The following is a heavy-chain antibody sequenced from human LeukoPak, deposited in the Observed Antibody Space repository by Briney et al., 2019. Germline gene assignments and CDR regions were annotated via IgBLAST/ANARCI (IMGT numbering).Heavy chain of an antibody. CDR3: AKEKSSSWYEDDAFDI. J-gene: IGHJ3*02. CDR1: GFTFDDYA. V-gene: IGHV3-9*01. D-gene: IGHD6-13*01. Sequence: PGRSLRLSCAASGFTFDDYAMHWVRHAPGKGLEWVSGISWNSGSIGYADSVKGRFTISRDNAKNSLYLQMNSLGAEDTAVYYCAKEKSSSWYEDDAFDIWGQGTMVTVSS. CDR2: ISWNSGSI.